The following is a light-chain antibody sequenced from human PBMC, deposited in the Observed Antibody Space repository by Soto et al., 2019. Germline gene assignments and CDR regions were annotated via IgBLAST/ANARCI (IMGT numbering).Light chain of an antibody. CDR3: QQTYNTLWK. Sequence: DIQMTQSPSSLSASLGDRVTITCRASESISTYLNWYQQEPGKAPKLLIYGASELRSGVPSRFSGSGSGTDFTLTISSLQPEDSAFYYCQQTYNTLWKFVQGTKVEIK. J-gene: IGKJ1*01. CDR2: GAS. V-gene: IGKV1-39*01. CDR1: ESISTY.